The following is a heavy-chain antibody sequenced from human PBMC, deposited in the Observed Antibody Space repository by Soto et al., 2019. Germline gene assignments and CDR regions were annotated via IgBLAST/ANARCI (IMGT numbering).Heavy chain of an antibody. CDR2: LIPIFHTP. J-gene: IGHJ3*02. V-gene: IGHV1-69*13. D-gene: IGHD3-3*01. Sequence: SVKVSCKASGGSFSNDAFIWVRQAPGQGLEWLGGLIPIFHTPNYAQKFRGRLTITADESTSTAYMELSSLGSEDTAVYYCARESQRVQIFGAGGAVDTWGPGKMVTVSS. CDR3: ARESQRVQIFGAGGAVDT. CDR1: GGSFSNDA.